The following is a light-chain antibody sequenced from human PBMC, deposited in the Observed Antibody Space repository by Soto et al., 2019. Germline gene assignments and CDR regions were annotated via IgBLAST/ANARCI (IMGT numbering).Light chain of an antibody. CDR1: QSVSSY. J-gene: IGKJ5*01. V-gene: IGKV3-11*01. CDR2: DAS. Sequence: EIVLTQSPATLSLSPGERATLSCRASQSVSSYLAWYQQKPGQAPRLLIYDASNRATGIPARFSGSGSGTDFTLKISRVEAEDVGVYYCMQALQTLTFGQGTRLEIK. CDR3: MQALQTLT.